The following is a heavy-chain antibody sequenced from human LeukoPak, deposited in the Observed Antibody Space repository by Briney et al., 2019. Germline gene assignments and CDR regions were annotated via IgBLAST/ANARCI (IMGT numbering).Heavy chain of an antibody. CDR2: IYYSGST. V-gene: IGHV4-59*01. CDR3: ARGELRWYQYYYYYYGMDV. J-gene: IGHJ6*02. D-gene: IGHD4-23*01. Sequence: SETLSLTCTVSGGSISSYYWSWIRQPPGKGLEWIGYIYYSGSTNYNPSLESRVTISVDTSKNQFSLKLSSVTAADTAVYYCARGELRWYQYYYYYYGMDVWGQGTTVTVSS. CDR1: GGSISSYY.